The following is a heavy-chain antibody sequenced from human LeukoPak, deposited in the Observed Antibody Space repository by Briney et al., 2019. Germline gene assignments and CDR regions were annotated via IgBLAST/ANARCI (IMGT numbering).Heavy chain of an antibody. D-gene: IGHD6-19*01. CDR2: IYSGGDT. V-gene: IGHV3-53*01. CDR1: GFTVRNNY. J-gene: IGHJ1*01. Sequence: LTGGSLRLSCAVSGFTVRNNYMSWVRQAPGKGLECVSVIYSGGDTYYADSVKGRFTISRDNSKNTLYLQMNSLRAEDTAVFYCAVLNSGWRFQHWGQGTLATVSS. CDR3: AVLNSGWRFQH.